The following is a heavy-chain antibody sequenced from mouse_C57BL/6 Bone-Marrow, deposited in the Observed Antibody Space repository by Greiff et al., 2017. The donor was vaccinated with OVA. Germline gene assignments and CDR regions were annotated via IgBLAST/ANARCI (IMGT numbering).Heavy chain of an antibody. Sequence: EVHLVESGGGLVKPGGSLKLSCAASGFTFSSYAMSWVRQTPEKRLEWVATISDGGSYTYYPDNVKGRVTISRDNAKNNLYLQMSDLKSEDTATDYCARRWLVPFAYWGQGTLVTVSA. CDR3: ARRWLVPFAY. CDR1: GFTFSSYA. V-gene: IGHV5-4*03. CDR2: ISDGGSYT. J-gene: IGHJ3*01. D-gene: IGHD2-2*01.